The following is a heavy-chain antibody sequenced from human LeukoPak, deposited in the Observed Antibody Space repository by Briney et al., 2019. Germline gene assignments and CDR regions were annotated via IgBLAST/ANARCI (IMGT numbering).Heavy chain of an antibody. V-gene: IGHV4-61*01. CDR2: IYYSGST. Sequence: PSETLSLTCTVSGGSVSSGSYYWSWIRQPPGTGLEWIGYIYYSGSTNYNPSLKSRVTISVDTSKNQFSLKLSSVTAADTAVYYCARGEDYGYFDYWGQGTLVTVSS. CDR3: ARGEDYGYFDY. D-gene: IGHD4-17*01. J-gene: IGHJ4*02. CDR1: GGSVSSGSYY.